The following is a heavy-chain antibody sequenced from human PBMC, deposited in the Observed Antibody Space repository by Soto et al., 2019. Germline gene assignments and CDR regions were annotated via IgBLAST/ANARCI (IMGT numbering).Heavy chain of an antibody. CDR3: RRGLPGIAAANDAFGV. Sequence: SETLSLTCTVSGGSVSSRFYYYNWIRQPPGKGLEWIGYIYYDGGTTYNSSLKSRVTISTDTSRSQLSLQLTSATPADTAVYYCRRGLPGIAAANDAFGVSGQGKIVTVSS. V-gene: IGHV4-61*01. CDR2: IYYDGGT. CDR1: GGSVSSRFYY. D-gene: IGHD6-13*01. J-gene: IGHJ3*01.